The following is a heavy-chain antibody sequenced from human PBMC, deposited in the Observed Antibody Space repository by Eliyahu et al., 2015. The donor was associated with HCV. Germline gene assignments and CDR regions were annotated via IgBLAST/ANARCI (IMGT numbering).Heavy chain of an antibody. CDR2: IKGDQSQI. CDR3: AKGATLSS. J-gene: IGHJ1*01. CDR1: GFVFNDFW. D-gene: IGHD2/OR15-2a*01. V-gene: IGHV3-7*01. Sequence: DVQLVESGGGSVQPGGSLRLSCATSGFVFNDFWMTWVRQAPGKGLEWVADIKGDQSQIFYVDSVKGRFTIFRDNTKNSLFLQMTSLRVEDTAIYYCAKGATLSSWGQGTLVTVSS.